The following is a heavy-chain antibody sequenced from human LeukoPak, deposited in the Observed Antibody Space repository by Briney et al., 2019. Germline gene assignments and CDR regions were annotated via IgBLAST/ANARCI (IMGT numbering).Heavy chain of an antibody. CDR1: GFTFSSYG. CDR3: AKDTWLRWLDY. J-gene: IGHJ4*02. D-gene: IGHD4-23*01. CDR2: ISGSGGST. V-gene: IGHV3-23*01. Sequence: GGSLRLSCAASGFTFSSYGMSWVRQAPGKGLEWVSAISGSGGSTYYADSVKGRFTISRDNSENTLYLQMNSLRAEDTAVYYCAKDTWLRWLDYWGQGTLVTVSS.